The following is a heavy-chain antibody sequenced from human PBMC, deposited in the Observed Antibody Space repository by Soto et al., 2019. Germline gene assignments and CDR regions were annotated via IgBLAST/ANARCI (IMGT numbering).Heavy chain of an antibody. CDR3: ARASYYYDSSGYYHAGGYFDY. CDR1: GYTFTGYY. CDR2: INPNSGGT. D-gene: IGHD3-22*01. Sequence: ASVKVSCKASGYTFTGYYMHWVRQAPGQGLEWMGWINPNSGGTNYAQKFQGWVTMTRDTSISTAYMELSRLRSDDTAVYYCARASYYYDSSGYYHAGGYFDYWGQGTLVTVSS. J-gene: IGHJ4*02. V-gene: IGHV1-2*04.